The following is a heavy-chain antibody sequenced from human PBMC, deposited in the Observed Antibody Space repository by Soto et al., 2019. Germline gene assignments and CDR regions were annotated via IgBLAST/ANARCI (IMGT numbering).Heavy chain of an antibody. Sequence: ASVKVSCKASGYTFTGYYMHWVRQAPGQGLEWMGWINPNSGGTNYAQKFQGRVTMTRDTSISTAYMELSRLRSDDTAVYYCAREGDYVWGSYRYYFDYWGQGTLVPVSS. V-gene: IGHV1-2*02. J-gene: IGHJ4*02. CDR2: INPNSGGT. CDR3: AREGDYVWGSYRYYFDY. CDR1: GYTFTGYY. D-gene: IGHD3-16*02.